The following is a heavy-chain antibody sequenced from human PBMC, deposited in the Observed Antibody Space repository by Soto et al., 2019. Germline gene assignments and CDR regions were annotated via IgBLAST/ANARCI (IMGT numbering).Heavy chain of an antibody. CDR3: ARALILTGYYIHDAFDI. CDR1: GGSISSGGCS. J-gene: IGHJ3*02. D-gene: IGHD3-9*01. CDR2: IYHSGST. Sequence: SSETLSLTCAVSGGSISSGGCSWSWIRQPPGKGLEWIGYIYHSGSTNYNPSLKSRVTISVDTSKNRFSLKLSSVTAADTAVYYCARALILTGYYIHDAFDIWGQGTMVTVSS. V-gene: IGHV4-30-2*01.